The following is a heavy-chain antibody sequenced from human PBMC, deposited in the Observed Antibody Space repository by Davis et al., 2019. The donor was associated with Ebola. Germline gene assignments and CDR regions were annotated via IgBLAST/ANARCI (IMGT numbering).Heavy chain of an antibody. D-gene: IGHD3-3*01. CDR3: ARAAGGYDFWSGYYTPISFDY. CDR2: IYYSGST. V-gene: IGHV4-59*11. J-gene: IGHJ4*02. CDR1: GGSISSHY. Sequence: PGGSLRLSCTVSGGSISSHYWSWIRQPPGKGLEWIGYIYYSGSTNYNPSLKSRVTISVDTSKNQFSLKLSSVTAADTAVYYCARAAGGYDFWSGYYTPISFDYWGQGTLVTVSS.